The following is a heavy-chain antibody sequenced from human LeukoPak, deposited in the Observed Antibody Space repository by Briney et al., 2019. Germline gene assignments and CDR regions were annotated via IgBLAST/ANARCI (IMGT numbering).Heavy chain of an antibody. Sequence: ASVKVSCKASGYTFTSYAMHWVRQAPGQRLEWMGWINAGNGNTKYSQKFQGRDTITRDTSASTAYMELSSLRSEDTAVYYCARGDTAMDEFDYWGQGTLVTVSS. V-gene: IGHV1-3*01. CDR1: GYTFTSYA. CDR2: INAGNGNT. CDR3: ARGDTAMDEFDY. D-gene: IGHD5-18*01. J-gene: IGHJ4*02.